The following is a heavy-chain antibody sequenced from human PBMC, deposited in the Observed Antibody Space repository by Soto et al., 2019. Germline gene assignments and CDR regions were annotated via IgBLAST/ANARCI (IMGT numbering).Heavy chain of an antibody. CDR3: AKDRIMITFGGVIAADAFDI. V-gene: IGHV3-23*01. J-gene: IGHJ3*02. CDR1: GFTFSSYA. CDR2: ISGSGGST. D-gene: IGHD3-16*02. Sequence: GGSLRLSCAASGFTFSSYAMSWVRQAPGKGLEWVSAISGSGGSTCYADSVKGRFTISRDNSKNTLYLQMNSLRAEDTAVYYCAKDRIMITFGGVIAADAFDIWGQGTMVTVSS.